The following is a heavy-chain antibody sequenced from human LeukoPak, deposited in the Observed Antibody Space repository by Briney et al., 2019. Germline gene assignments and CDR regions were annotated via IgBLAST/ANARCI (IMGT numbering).Heavy chain of an antibody. D-gene: IGHD6-19*01. J-gene: IGHJ4*02. CDR1: GFTFSTFA. Sequence: PGGSLRLSCAASGFTFSTFAMIWVRQPPGKGLEWVSSIFPSGGEIHYADSVRGRFTISRDNSKSTLSLQMNSLRAEDTAIYYCAKDLNSDWYGTFDYWGQGNLVTVSS. V-gene: IGHV3-23*01. CDR3: AKDLNSDWYGTFDY. CDR2: IFPSGGEI.